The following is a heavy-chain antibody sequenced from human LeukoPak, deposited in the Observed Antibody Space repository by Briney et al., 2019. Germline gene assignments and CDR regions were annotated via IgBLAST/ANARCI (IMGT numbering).Heavy chain of an antibody. J-gene: IGHJ6*04. Sequence: SVKVSCKASGGTFSSYAISWVRQAPGQGLEWMGGIIPIFGTANYAQKFQGRVTITADESTSTAYMELSSLRSVDTAVYYCARDSPSRYYGMDVWGKGTTVTVSS. D-gene: IGHD2-2*01. CDR3: ARDSPSRYYGMDV. CDR2: IIPIFGTA. CDR1: GGTFSSYA. V-gene: IGHV1-69*13.